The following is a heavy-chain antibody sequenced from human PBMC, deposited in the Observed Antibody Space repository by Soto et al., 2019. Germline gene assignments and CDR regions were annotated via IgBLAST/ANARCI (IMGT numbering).Heavy chain of an antibody. CDR1: GGSISSYY. D-gene: IGHD3-10*01. CDR2: IYYSGST. V-gene: IGHV4-59*08. Sequence: SETLSLTCTVSGGSISSYYWSWIRQPPGKGLEWIGYIYYSGSTNYNPSLKSRVTISVDTSKNQFSLKLSSVTAADTAVYYCARRVWFGESNWSDPWGQGTLVTVSS. J-gene: IGHJ5*02. CDR3: ARRVWFGESNWSDP.